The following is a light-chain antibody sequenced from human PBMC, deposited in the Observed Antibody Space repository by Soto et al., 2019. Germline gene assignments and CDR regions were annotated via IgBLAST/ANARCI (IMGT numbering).Light chain of an antibody. CDR2: KAS. J-gene: IGKJ1*01. Sequence: DIRMTQSPSTLSASVGDRVTITCRASQSISTWLAWYQQKPGKAPNLLIYKASSLESGVPSRFSGSGSGTEFTLTISSLQPDDFATYYCQQYNSYPTFGQGTKVQIK. V-gene: IGKV1-5*03. CDR3: QQYNSYPT. CDR1: QSISTW.